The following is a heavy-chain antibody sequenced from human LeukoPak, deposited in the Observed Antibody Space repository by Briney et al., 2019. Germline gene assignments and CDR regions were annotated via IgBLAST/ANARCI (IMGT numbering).Heavy chain of an antibody. D-gene: IGHD3-22*01. CDR1: GGSFSGYY. CDR3: ARGRRYYDSSGYYPW. CDR2: INHSGST. J-gene: IGHJ4*02. V-gene: IGHV4-34*01. Sequence: SETLSLTCAVYGGSFSGYYWSWIRQPPGKGLEWIGEINHSGSTNYNPSLKNRVTISVDTSKNQFSLKLSSVTAADTAVYYCARGRRYYDSSGYYPWWGQGTLVTVSS.